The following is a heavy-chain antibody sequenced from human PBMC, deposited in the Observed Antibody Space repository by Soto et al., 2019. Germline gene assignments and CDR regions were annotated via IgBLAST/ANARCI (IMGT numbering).Heavy chain of an antibody. CDR1: GFTFSSYN. CDR3: ARARCSSGQCYYFDY. V-gene: IGHV3-64*02. J-gene: IGHJ4*02. Sequence: VQPVESGEGLVQPAGSLRLSCAASGFTFSSYNIHWIRQAPGKGLEFVSAISRSGDRTYYADSVTGRFTITRDNSKNTVWLQMGSLRAEDMAVYYCARARCSSGQCYYFDYWGRGALVSVSS. CDR2: ISRSGDRT. D-gene: IGHD2-15*01.